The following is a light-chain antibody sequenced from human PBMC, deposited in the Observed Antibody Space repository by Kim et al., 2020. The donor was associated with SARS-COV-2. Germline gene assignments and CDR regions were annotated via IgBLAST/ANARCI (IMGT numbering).Light chain of an antibody. CDR2: EVN. CDR3: SSYAGRQNLV. CDR1: SSDIGGYNF. J-gene: IGLJ2*01. Sequence: GQSVPIPCTGTSSDIGGYNFVAWYQQHPGKAPKVMIYEVNKRPSGVPDRFSGSKSGNTASLTVSGLQAEDEADYYCSSYAGRQNLVFGGGTQLTVL. V-gene: IGLV2-8*01.